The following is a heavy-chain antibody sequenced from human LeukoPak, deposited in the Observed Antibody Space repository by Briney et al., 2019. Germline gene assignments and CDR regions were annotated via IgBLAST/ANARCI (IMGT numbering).Heavy chain of an antibody. J-gene: IGHJ4*02. CDR3: TTDRPSRIVVAGTIDY. D-gene: IGHD6-19*01. V-gene: IGHV3-15*01. CDR2: IKTKTDGGTT. Sequence: PGGSLRLSCAASGFTFSNAWMSWVRQAPGKGLEWVGRIKTKTDGGTTDYAAPVKGRFTISRDDSQNTLYLQMNSLKTEDTAVYYCTTDRPSRIVVAGTIDYWGQGTLVTVSS. CDR1: GFTFSNAW.